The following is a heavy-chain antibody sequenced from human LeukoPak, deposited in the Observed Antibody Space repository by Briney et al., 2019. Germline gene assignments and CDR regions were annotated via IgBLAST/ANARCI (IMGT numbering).Heavy chain of an antibody. CDR3: AEVPYYYDSSGYLSRGPPDY. Sequence: PGGTLRLSCAASGFTFSSYGMHWVRQAPGKGLEWVAVISYDGSNKYYADSVKGRFTISRDNSKNTLYLQMNSLRAEDTAVYYCAEVPYYYDSSGYLSRGPPDYWGQGTLVTVSS. J-gene: IGHJ4*02. CDR2: ISYDGSNK. V-gene: IGHV3-30*18. D-gene: IGHD3-22*01. CDR1: GFTFSSYG.